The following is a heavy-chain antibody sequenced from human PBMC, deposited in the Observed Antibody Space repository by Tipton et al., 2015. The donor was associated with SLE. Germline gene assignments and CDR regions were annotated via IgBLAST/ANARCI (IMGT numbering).Heavy chain of an antibody. D-gene: IGHD6-19*01. CDR1: GYTFTSYG. J-gene: IGHJ4*02. Sequence: QLVQSGAEVKKPGASVKVSCKASGYTFTSYGISWVRQAPGQGLEWMGWISGYNGYTNYAHKLQGRVTMTTDTSTSTAYMELRSLRSDDTAVYYCARAPPLSSGWHGGFDYWGQGTLVTVSS. CDR2: ISGYNGYT. CDR3: ARAPPLSSGWHGGFDY. V-gene: IGHV1-18*01.